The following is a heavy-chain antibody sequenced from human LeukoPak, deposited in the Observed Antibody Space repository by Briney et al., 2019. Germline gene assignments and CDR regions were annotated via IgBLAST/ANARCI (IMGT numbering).Heavy chain of an antibody. CDR1: GGSISSGGYY. V-gene: IGHV4-31*03. J-gene: IGHJ6*02. Sequence: PSETLTLTCTASGGSISSGGYYWSWIRQHPGKGLEWIGYIYYSGSTYYNLSLKSRVTMSVDTSKNQFSLRLSSVTAADAAVYHCARGSVECSSTSCSTIYYYSGMDVWGQGTTVTVSS. CDR3: ARGSVECSSTSCSTIYYYSGMDV. D-gene: IGHD2-2*01. CDR2: IYYSGST.